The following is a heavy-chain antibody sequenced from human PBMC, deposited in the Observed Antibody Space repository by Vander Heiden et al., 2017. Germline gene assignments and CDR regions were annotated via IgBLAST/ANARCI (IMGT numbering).Heavy chain of an antibody. CDR1: GFTFSGSA. CDR3: TRGYCSGGSCYNNWFDP. V-gene: IGHV3-73*02. CDR2: IRSKANSYAT. J-gene: IGHJ5*02. Sequence: EVQLVESGGGLVQPGGSLKLAWTACGFTFSGSARHWVRHASGKGLEWVGRIRSKANSYATAYAASVKGRFTISRDDSKNTAYLQMNSLKTEDTAVYYCTRGYCSGGSCYNNWFDPWGQGTLVTVSS. D-gene: IGHD2-15*01.